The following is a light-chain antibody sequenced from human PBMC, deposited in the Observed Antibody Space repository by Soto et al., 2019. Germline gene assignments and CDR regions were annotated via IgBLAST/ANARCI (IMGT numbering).Light chain of an antibody. CDR1: QDIRTA. CDR3: QQFYSPFYT. Sequence: AIQLTQSPSSLSGSVGDRVTLTCRASQDIRTAVGWYQQKPGRPPRLLIYDASRLQSGVPSRFSGSGSGTDFTLTISRLQPDDVATYYCQQFYSPFYTFGQGTKLELK. J-gene: IGKJ2*01. V-gene: IGKV1-13*02. CDR2: DAS.